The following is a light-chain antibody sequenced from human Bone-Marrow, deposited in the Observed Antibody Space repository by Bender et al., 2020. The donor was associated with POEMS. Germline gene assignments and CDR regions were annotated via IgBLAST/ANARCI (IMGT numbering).Light chain of an antibody. V-gene: IGLV1-44*01. Sequence: TQPPSASGTPGQSVTISCSGTSSNFGNNAANWYQHVPGPAPKLLIYSNNQRPSGVPDRFSASTSGTSASLAISGLHSDDEADYYCSSWDDSLNGWVFGGGTKLTVL. CDR3: SSWDDSLNGWV. CDR2: SNN. J-gene: IGLJ3*02. CDR1: SSNFGNNA.